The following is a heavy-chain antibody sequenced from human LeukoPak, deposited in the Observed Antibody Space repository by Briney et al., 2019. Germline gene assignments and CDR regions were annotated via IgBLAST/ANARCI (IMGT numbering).Heavy chain of an antibody. V-gene: IGHV3-21*01. J-gene: IGHJ4*02. CDR3: ARCSGGSCYHSDHY. CDR1: GFTFSTYS. CDR2: ISSGSRYI. D-gene: IGHD2-15*01. Sequence: GGSLRLSCAASGFTFSTYSMNWVRQAPGKGLEWVSSISSGSRYIYYADSVKGRFTISRDNAKNSLYLQMNSLRAEDTAVYYCARCSGGSCYHSDHYWGQGTLVTVSS.